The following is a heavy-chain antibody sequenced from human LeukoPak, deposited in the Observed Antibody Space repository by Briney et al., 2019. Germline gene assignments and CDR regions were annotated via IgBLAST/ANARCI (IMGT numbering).Heavy chain of an antibody. V-gene: IGHV3-21*01. Sequence: PGGSLRLSCIASGFTFSGYIMNWVRQAPGKGLEWVSSLTSTSNYIYYADSVKGRFTISRDNAKNSLYLQMNSLRAEDTAVYYCARCRLWGGEFHAFDIWGQGTTVTVSS. CDR3: ARCRLWGGEFHAFDI. J-gene: IGHJ3*02. CDR1: GFTFSGYI. CDR2: LTSTSNYI. D-gene: IGHD3-16*01.